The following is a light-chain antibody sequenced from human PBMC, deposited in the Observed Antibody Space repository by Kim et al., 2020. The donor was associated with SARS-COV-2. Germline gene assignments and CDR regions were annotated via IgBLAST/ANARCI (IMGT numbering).Light chain of an antibody. J-gene: IGKJ1*01. CDR2: SAS. Sequence: DIQMTQSPSSLSAYVGDRVTITCRASQSISTYLNWFQQKPGKPPKLLIYSASNLQRGVPSRFSGSGSGTDCTLTISSLQAEDFASYFCQQSYGISWTFGQGTKVDI. CDR3: QQSYGISWT. CDR1: QSISTY. V-gene: IGKV1-39*01.